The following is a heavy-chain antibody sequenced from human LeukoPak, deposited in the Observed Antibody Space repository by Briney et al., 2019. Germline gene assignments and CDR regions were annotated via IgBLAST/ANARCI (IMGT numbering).Heavy chain of an antibody. Sequence: GGSLRLSCAASGFTVRGFLMSWVRQTPGKGLEWVANIKQDGSEKYYADSVKGRFTISRDNTKNSLSLQMNSLRAEDTAVYYCARAGSNWNYVYWGQGTLVTVSS. CDR3: ARAGSNWNYVY. D-gene: IGHD1-7*01. J-gene: IGHJ4*02. CDR1: GFTVRGFL. CDR2: IKQDGSEK. V-gene: IGHV3-7*01.